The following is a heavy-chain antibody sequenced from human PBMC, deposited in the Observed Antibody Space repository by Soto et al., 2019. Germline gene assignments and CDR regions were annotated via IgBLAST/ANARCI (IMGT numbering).Heavy chain of an antibody. D-gene: IGHD1-1*01. CDR1: GGSIRSSSPY. Sequence: QVQLQESGPGLVEPSQTLSLTCTVSGGSIRSSSPYWSWLRQHPGTGLEWIGFIYFSGSTFYNPSLKSRVTISLDPSRNQFSLKLTSVTAADSAMYFCAREIRNQSGDSRFWYLDVWGRGTPVAVSS. V-gene: IGHV4-31*03. CDR2: IYFSGST. J-gene: IGHJ2*01. CDR3: AREIRNQSGDSRFWYLDV.